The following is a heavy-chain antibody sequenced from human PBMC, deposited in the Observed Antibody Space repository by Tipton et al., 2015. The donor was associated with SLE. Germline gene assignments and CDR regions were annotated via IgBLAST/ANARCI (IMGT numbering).Heavy chain of an antibody. Sequence: SLRLSCAVSGGSISSSNWWSWVRQSPGKGLEWIGEIYHSGNTNYNPSLKSRVTISVDKSKNQFSLKPSSVTAADTAVYYCARDKIPVYSGSYLAGYYYGMDVWGQGTTVTVSS. D-gene: IGHD1-26*01. CDR3: ARDKIPVYSGSYLAGYYYGMDV. V-gene: IGHV4-4*02. J-gene: IGHJ6*02. CDR1: GGSISSSNW. CDR2: IYHSGNT.